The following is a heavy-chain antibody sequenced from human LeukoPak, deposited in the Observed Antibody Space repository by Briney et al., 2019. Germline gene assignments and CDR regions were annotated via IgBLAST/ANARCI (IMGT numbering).Heavy chain of an antibody. CDR1: GGSISSGGYY. J-gene: IGHJ3*02. CDR2: IYYSGST. V-gene: IGHV4-31*03. D-gene: IGHD5-18*01. Sequence: SQTLSLTCTVSGGSISSGGYYWSWIRQHPGKGPEWIGYIYYSGSTYYNPSLKSRVTISVDTSKNQFSPKLSSVTAADTAVYYCAVGYSYGSHQVDAFDIWGQGTMVTVSS. CDR3: AVGYSYGSHQVDAFDI.